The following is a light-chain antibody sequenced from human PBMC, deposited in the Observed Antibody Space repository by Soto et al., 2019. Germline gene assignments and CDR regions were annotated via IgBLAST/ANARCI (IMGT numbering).Light chain of an antibody. J-gene: IGKJ1*01. CDR1: QSVRDRY. CDR3: QQYGSSPGT. Sequence: EVLLTQSPGTLSLSPGERATLSCRASQSVRDRYLAWYQQKPGQAPILLIYDTSTRATGVPDRFSGSGSGTDFALTISRVEPEDFEIYFCQQYGSSPGTFGQGTKVDIK. CDR2: DTS. V-gene: IGKV3-20*01.